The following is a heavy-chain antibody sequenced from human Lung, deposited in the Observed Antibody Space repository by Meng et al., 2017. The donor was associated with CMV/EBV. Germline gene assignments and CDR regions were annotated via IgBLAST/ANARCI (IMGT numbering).Heavy chain of an antibody. CDR2: IEDNGSGV. V-gene: IGHV3-7*01. CDR3: YMGHYSGA. D-gene: IGHD1-26*01. J-gene: IGHJ5*02. Sequence: GEXXMISCAASGFTFSNFWMNWVSQAPGKGLEWVANIEDNGSGVYYVDSVKGRFTISRDNARNALYLQMDSLRVEDTAVYYCYMGHYSGAWGQGTLVTGAS. CDR1: GFTFSNFW.